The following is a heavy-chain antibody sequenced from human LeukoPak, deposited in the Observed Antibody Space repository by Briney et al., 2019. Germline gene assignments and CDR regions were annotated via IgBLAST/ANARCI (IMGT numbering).Heavy chain of an antibody. CDR2: ISYDGSNK. V-gene: IGHV3-30-3*01. CDR3: ARDSGTEYSSLYYFDY. J-gene: IGHJ4*02. Sequence: GRSLRLSCAASGFTFSSYAMHWVRQAPGKGLEWVAVISYDGSNKYYADSVKGRFTISRDNSKNTLYLQMNSLRAEDTAVYYCARDSGTEYSSLYYFDYWGQGTLVTVSS. CDR1: GFTFSSYA. D-gene: IGHD6-6*01.